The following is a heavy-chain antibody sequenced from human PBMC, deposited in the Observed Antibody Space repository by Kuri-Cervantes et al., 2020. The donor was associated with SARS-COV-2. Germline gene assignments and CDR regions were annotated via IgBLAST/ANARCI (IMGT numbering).Heavy chain of an antibody. Sequence: GESLKISCVISGFNLGRYSMSWVRQPPGKGLEWVSSISTGSKYVYYADSLKGRFSVSRDNARNSLYLQMNTLRAEDTAVYYCARDSDYGGGFDLWGQGTPVTVSS. J-gene: IGHJ5*02. CDR2: ISTGSKYV. CDR1: GFNLGRYS. D-gene: IGHD4-23*01. CDR3: ARDSDYGGGFDL. V-gene: IGHV3-21*01.